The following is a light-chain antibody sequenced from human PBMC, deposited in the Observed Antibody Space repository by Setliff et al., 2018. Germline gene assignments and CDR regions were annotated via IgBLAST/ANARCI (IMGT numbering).Light chain of an antibody. V-gene: IGLV1-40*01. CDR1: SSNIGAGFT. CDR2: SNN. J-gene: IGLJ1*01. Sequence: QSVLTQPPSVSGAPGQRVTISCTGSSSNIGAGFTVHWYQQLPGTAPKLLIYSNNNRPSGVPDRFSGSTSGTSASLAITGLQAEDEADYYCQSYDNSLSGSGLFGTGTKVTVL. CDR3: QSYDNSLSGSGL.